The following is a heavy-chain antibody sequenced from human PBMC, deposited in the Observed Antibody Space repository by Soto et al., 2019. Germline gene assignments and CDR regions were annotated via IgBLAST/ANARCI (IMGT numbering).Heavy chain of an antibody. D-gene: IGHD7-27*01. CDR3: TTVPTLTGYYYYGMDV. Sequence: EVQLVESGGGLVKPGGSLRLSCAASGFTFSNAWMSWVRQAPGKGLEWVGRIKSKTDGGTTDYAAPVKGRFTISRDDSKNTLYLQMNSLKTEDTAVYYCTTVPTLTGYYYYGMDVWDQGTTVTVSS. J-gene: IGHJ6*02. CDR2: IKSKTDGGTT. V-gene: IGHV3-15*01. CDR1: GFTFSNAW.